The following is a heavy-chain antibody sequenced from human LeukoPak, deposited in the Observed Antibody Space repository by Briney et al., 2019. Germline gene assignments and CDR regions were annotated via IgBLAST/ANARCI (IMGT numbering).Heavy chain of an antibody. J-gene: IGHJ3*02. D-gene: IGHD1-26*01. Sequence: ASVEVSCKASGYTFTSYYIHWVRQAPGQGLEWMGLINPSGGSTNYAQKFQGRVTMTRDTSTSTVYMELSSLRSEDTAVYYCARVGPTVGATTWKAFDIWGQGTMVTVSS. CDR2: INPSGGST. CDR3: ARVGPTVGATTWKAFDI. CDR1: GYTFTSYY. V-gene: IGHV1-46*01.